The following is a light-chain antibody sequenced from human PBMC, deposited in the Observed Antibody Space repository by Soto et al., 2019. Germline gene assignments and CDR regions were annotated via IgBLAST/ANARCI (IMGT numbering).Light chain of an antibody. Sequence: EIVMTQSPATLSVSPGERATLSCRASQSVSSNLAWYQQKPGQAPRLLIYGASTRATGIPARFSGSGSGTEFTLTISSLQSEDFAVYDCQQYNNWPGLGYTFGQGTKLEIK. CDR2: GAS. CDR1: QSVSSN. J-gene: IGKJ2*01. CDR3: QQYNNWPGLGYT. V-gene: IGKV3-15*01.